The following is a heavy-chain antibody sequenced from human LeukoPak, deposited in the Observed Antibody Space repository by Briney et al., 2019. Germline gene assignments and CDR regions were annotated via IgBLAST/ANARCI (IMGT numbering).Heavy chain of an antibody. CDR3: ASGMVGGTGGGYFDY. CDR1: GYSFSNHW. J-gene: IGHJ4*02. V-gene: IGHV5-51*01. D-gene: IGHD6-19*01. CDR2: IYPGDSDT. Sequence: GESLKISCKGSGYSFSNHWIGWVRQMPGKGLEWMGIIYPGDSDTRYSPSFQGQVTISADKSISTAYLQWSSLKASDTAMYYCASGMVGGTGGGYFDYWGQGTLVTVSS.